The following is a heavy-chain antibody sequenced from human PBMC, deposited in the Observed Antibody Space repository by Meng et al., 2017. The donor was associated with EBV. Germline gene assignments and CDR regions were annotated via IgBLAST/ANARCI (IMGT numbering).Heavy chain of an antibody. CDR2: LIPMSGAP. V-gene: IGHV1-69*01. CDR3: ASESGRGFTPDY. J-gene: IGHJ4*02. D-gene: IGHD3-10*01. Sequence: QEQWQQSGAEVKKPGSSGKVSCRTSGGTFRSDAVSWVRQAPGQGLEWMGGLIPMSGAPHYAQKFQDRVTIIADESTSTHSMELNNLRFEDTAMYYCASESGRGFTPDYWGQGTLVTVSS. CDR1: GGTFRSDA.